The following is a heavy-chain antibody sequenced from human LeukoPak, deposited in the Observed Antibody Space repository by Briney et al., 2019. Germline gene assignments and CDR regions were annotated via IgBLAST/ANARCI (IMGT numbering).Heavy chain of an antibody. CDR2: IYPGDSDT. D-gene: IGHD4-11*01. CDR3: ARREDDYSNYVRY. V-gene: IGHV5-51*01. Sequence: GESLKISCKGSGYSFTSYWIGWVRQMPGKGLGWMGIIYPGDSDTRYSPPFQGQVTISADKSISTVYLQWSSLKASDTAMYYCARREDDYSNYVRYWGQGTLVTVSS. CDR1: GYSFTSYW. J-gene: IGHJ4*02.